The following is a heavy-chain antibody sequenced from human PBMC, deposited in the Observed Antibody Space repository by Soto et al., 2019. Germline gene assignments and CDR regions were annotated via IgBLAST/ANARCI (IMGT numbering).Heavy chain of an antibody. CDR2: ISYDGSNK. Sequence: QVQLVEYGGGVVQPGRSLRLSCAASGFTFSSYGMHWVRQAPGKGLEWVAVISYDGSNKYYADSVKGRFTISRDNSKNSLYLQMNSLRAEDTAVYYCAKEYGGNSGGNWYFDLWGRGTLVTVSS. CDR1: GFTFSSYG. V-gene: IGHV3-30*18. D-gene: IGHD2-21*02. J-gene: IGHJ2*01. CDR3: AKEYGGNSGGNWYFDL.